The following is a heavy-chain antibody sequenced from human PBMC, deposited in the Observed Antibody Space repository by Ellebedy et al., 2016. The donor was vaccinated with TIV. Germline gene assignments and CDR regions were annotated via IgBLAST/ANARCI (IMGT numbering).Heavy chain of an antibody. CDR3: ASDSLDSSGWYCCGS. D-gene: IGHD6-19*01. J-gene: IGHJ5*02. Sequence: GESLKISCAASTFSFSTYDMNWFRQAPGKRLEWLSFISSSAGVIKYADSVRGRFTISRDNAKNSLYLQMNSLRAEATAVYYCASDSLDSSGWYCCGSWGQGTLVTVSS. CDR1: TFSFSTYD. CDR2: ISSSAGVI. V-gene: IGHV3-48*03.